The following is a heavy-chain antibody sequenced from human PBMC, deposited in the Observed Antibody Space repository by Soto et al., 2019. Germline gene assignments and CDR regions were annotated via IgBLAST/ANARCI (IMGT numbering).Heavy chain of an antibody. CDR1: GFTVSYNY. V-gene: IGHV3-53*01. J-gene: IGHJ3*02. CDR2: IYRGSDT. CDR3: ARGMYGSGSYYIGDAFDM. Sequence: VGSLRLSCAVSGFTVSYNYMNWVRQAPGKGLEWVSVIYRGSDTFYADSVKGRFTISRDNSKNTLYLQMNSLRAEDTAVYYCARGMYGSGSYYIGDAFDMWGQGTMVTVSS. D-gene: IGHD3-10*01.